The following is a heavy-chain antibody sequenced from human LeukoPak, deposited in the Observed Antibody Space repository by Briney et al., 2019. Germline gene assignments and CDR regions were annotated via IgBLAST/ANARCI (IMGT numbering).Heavy chain of an antibody. CDR3: ANPRSDY. J-gene: IGHJ4*02. V-gene: IGHV3-48*01. CDR1: GFTFSSYS. Sequence: GGSLRLSCAASGFTFSSYSMNWVRQAPGKGLEWVSYISSSSSTIYHADSVKGRFTISRDNSNNTLYLQMNSLRPEDTALYYCANPRSDYWGQGTLVTVSS. CDR2: ISSSSSTI.